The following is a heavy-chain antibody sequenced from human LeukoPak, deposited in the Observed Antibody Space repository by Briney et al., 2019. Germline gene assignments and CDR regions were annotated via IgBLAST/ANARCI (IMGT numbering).Heavy chain of an antibody. Sequence: GGSLRLSCVASGFSFTSDAMNWVRQAPGKGLEWVSSTVSRGTTQYADSVKGRFTVSRDTSKNTLYLQMNSLRADDTAVYYCAKCSTSAYTTGWCNWIDPWGQGTLVTVSS. CDR3: AKCSTSAYTTGWCNWIDP. CDR1: GFSFTSDA. J-gene: IGHJ5*02. V-gene: IGHV3-23*01. CDR2: TVSRGTT. D-gene: IGHD6-19*01.